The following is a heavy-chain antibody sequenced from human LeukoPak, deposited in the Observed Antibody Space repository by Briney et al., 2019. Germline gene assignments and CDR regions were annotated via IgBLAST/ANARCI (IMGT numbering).Heavy chain of an antibody. Sequence: GGSLRLSCVASGFTFSSYAMTWVRQAPGKGLDWVSVISGSGDTTYYADSVKGRFTISRDNSKNTLYLQMNSLRAEDTAVYYCAKSSSMVRGVISAFDIWGQGTMVTVSS. V-gene: IGHV3-23*01. CDR1: GFTFSSYA. CDR3: AKSSSMVRGVISAFDI. J-gene: IGHJ3*02. CDR2: ISGSGDTT. D-gene: IGHD3-10*01.